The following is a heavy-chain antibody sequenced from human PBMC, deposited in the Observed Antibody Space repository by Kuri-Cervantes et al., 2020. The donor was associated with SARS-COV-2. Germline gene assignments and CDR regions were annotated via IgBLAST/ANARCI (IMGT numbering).Heavy chain of an antibody. CDR3: ASPGLPPAAPFDY. CDR1: GFTFSSYS. J-gene: IGHJ4*02. CDR2: ITNSGLTT. V-gene: IGHV3-23*01. D-gene: IGHD2-2*01. Sequence: GESLKISCAASGFTFSSYSMNWVRQAPGKGLEWVSSITNSGLTTYYADSVKGRFTMSRDNSKNTLDLQMNSLRADDTAVYYCASPGLPPAAPFDYWGQGIRVTVSS.